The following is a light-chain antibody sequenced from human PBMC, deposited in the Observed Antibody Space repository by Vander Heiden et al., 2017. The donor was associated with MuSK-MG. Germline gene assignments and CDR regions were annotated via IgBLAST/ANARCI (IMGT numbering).Light chain of an antibody. CDR1: QSISNNY. V-gene: IGKV3-20*01. J-gene: IGKJ2*01. CDR2: DAS. Sequence: EIVLTQSPGTLSLSPGERATLSCRASQSISNNYVAWYQKKPGQAPRPLIYDASRRATGIPDRFSGSGSGTDFTLTISRLETEDFTVYFCQRYGGAQRSAFGQGTKLEIK. CDR3: QRYGGAQRSA.